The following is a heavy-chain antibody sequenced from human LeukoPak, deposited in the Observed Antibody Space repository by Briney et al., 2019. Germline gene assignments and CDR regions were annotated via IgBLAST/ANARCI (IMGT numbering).Heavy chain of an antibody. D-gene: IGHD2-2*01. J-gene: IGHJ4*02. CDR1: GFTFSSYW. CDR3: ARGVGCSSTRCYGYFDY. CDR2: IKQDGSEK. Sequence: GGSLRLSCAASGFTFSSYWMNWVRQAPGKGLEWVANIKQDGSEKYYVDSVKGRFTISRDNAKNSLYLQMNSLRAEDTAVYYCARGVGCSSTRCYGYFDYWGQGTLVTVSS. V-gene: IGHV3-7*01.